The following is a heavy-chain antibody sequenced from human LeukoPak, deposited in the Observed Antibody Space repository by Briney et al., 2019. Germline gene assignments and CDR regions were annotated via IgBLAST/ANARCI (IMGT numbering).Heavy chain of an antibody. D-gene: IGHD3-22*01. CDR3: AGDLAPTYYYDSSGFYGMDV. J-gene: IGHJ6*02. CDR2: IIPIFGTA. V-gene: IGHV1-69*13. Sequence: SVKVSCKASGGTFSSYAISWVRQAPGQGLEWMGGIIPIFGTANYAQKFQGRVTITADESTSTAYMELSGLRSEDTAVYYCAGDLAPTYYYDSSGFYGMDVWGQGTTVTVSS. CDR1: GGTFSSYA.